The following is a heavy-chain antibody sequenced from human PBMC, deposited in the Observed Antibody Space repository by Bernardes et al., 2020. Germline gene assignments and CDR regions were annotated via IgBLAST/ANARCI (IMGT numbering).Heavy chain of an antibody. CDR1: GFIFSSYS. J-gene: IGHJ4*02. CDR2: ITGSGDSA. CDR3: AKGRSSGWLFDS. Sequence: GTLRLSFAASGFIFSSYSMTCVRQTPGKGLHWVSAITGSGDSAYYADSVKGRVTISRDNSNNMLYLQMDRLRAEDTAIYFCAKGRSSGWLFDSWGQGALVTVSS. V-gene: IGHV3-23*01. D-gene: IGHD6-19*01.